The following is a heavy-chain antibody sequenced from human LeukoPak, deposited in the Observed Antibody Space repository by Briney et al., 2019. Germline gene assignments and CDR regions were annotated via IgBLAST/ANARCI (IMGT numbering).Heavy chain of an antibody. Sequence: ASVKVSCKASGYTFTGYYMHWVRQAPGQGLEWMGWINPNSGGTNYAQKFQGRVTMTRDTSISTAYMELSRLRSDHTAVYYCARDSAPIDYYDSSGYYSDAFDIWGQGTMVTVSS. CDR2: INPNSGGT. CDR3: ARDSAPIDYYDSSGYYSDAFDI. D-gene: IGHD3-22*01. CDR1: GYTFTGYY. V-gene: IGHV1-2*02. J-gene: IGHJ3*02.